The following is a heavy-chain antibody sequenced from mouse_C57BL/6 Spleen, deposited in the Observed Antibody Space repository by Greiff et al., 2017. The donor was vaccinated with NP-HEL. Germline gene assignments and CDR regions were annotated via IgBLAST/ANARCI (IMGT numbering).Heavy chain of an antibody. CDR1: GYTFTDYE. D-gene: IGHD1-1*01. CDR3: TLLRYPHFDY. CDR2: IDPETGGT. Sequence: QVQLKQSGAELVRPGASVTLSCKASGYTFTDYEMHWVKQTPVHGLEWIGAIDPETGGTAYNQKFKGKAILTADKSSSTAYMELRSLTSEDSAVYYCTLLRYPHFDYWGQGTTLTVSS. J-gene: IGHJ2*01. V-gene: IGHV1-15*01.